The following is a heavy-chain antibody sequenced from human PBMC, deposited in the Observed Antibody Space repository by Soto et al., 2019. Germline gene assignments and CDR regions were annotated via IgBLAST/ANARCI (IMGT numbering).Heavy chain of an antibody. D-gene: IGHD4-17*01. CDR3: ARSPAYGDYANLDT. V-gene: IGHV4-61*02. CDR2: IYTTRSP. Sequence: PSETLSLTGTVSGGSISSGGYYWNWIRQPAGKGLEWIGRIYTTRSPNYNPSLKSRVTMSVDTSKNQFSLKLNLTSVTAADTAVYYCARSPAYGDYANLDTWGQGTLVTVSS. CDR1: GGSISSGGYY. J-gene: IGHJ5*02.